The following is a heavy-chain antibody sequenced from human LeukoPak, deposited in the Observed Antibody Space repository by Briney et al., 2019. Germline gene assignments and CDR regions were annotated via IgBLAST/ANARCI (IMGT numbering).Heavy chain of an antibody. D-gene: IGHD2-2*01. CDR3: AKGAPPSDIVVVPAAPGWFDP. Sequence: ASVKVSCKASGYTFTSYDINWVRQATGQGLEWMGWMNPNSGNTGYAQKSQGRVTMTRNTSISTAYMELSSLRSEDTAVYYCAKGAPPSDIVVVPAAPGWFDPWGQGTLVTVSS. J-gene: IGHJ5*02. CDR1: GYTFTSYD. V-gene: IGHV1-8*01. CDR2: MNPNSGNT.